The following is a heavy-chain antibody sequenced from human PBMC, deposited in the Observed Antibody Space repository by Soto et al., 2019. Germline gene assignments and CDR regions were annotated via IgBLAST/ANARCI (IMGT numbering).Heavy chain of an antibody. D-gene: IGHD3-3*01. Sequence: QVQLVQSGAVVKKPGSSVTVSCKASGGMFSDYTIGWVRQAPGQGLEWMGGIIPIFGGPHYAQKFQGRVTITADKPTSAVYLELRDLTSEDTAVYYCAMKGGGASIDFWRANWFDPWGQGTLVTVSS. CDR2: IIPIFGGP. CDR1: GGMFSDYT. CDR3: AMKGGGASIDFWRANWFDP. J-gene: IGHJ5*02. V-gene: IGHV1-69*06.